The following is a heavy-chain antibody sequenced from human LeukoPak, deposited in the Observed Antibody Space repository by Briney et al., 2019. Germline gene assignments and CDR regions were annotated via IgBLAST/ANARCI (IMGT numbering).Heavy chain of an antibody. Sequence: GASVKVSCKASGGTFSSYAISWVRQAPGQGLEWMGGIIPIFGTANYAQKFQGRVTITADESTSTAYMELSSLRSEDTAVYYCARGRVPAAMAHRDVWGKGTTVTVSS. CDR1: GGTFSSYA. CDR2: IIPIFGTA. D-gene: IGHD2-2*01. J-gene: IGHJ6*03. CDR3: ARGRVPAAMAHRDV. V-gene: IGHV1-69*01.